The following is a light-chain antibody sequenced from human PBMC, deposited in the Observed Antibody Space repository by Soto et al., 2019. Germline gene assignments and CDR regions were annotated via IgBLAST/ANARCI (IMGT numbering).Light chain of an antibody. Sequence: QSVLTQSPSASASLGASVKLTCTLSSGHSNYAIAWHQQQPEKGPRYLMKLNSDGSHSKGDGIPDRFSGSSSGAERYLTISSLQSEDEADYYCHTWGTGLYVVFGGGTKLTVL. J-gene: IGLJ2*01. CDR2: LNSDGSH. V-gene: IGLV4-69*01. CDR3: HTWGTGLYVV. CDR1: SGHSNYA.